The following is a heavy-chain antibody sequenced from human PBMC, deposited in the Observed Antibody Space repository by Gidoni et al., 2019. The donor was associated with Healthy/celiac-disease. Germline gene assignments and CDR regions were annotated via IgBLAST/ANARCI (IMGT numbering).Heavy chain of an antibody. Sequence: EMQRLASGGGLVQRGGPLRLACAASGLTFRSYAMSWVRQAPGKGMEWVSAISGSGGSTDYADSVKGRFTISRDNAKNTLYLQMNSLRTEDTAVYYCAPRGEVDYWGQGTLVTVSS. CDR1: GLTFRSYA. J-gene: IGHJ4*02. D-gene: IGHD3-10*01. V-gene: IGHV3-23*01. CDR2: ISGSGGST. CDR3: APRGEVDY.